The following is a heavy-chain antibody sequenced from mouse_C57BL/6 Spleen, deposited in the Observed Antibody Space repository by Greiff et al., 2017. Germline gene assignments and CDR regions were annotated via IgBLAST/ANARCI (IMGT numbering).Heavy chain of an antibody. D-gene: IGHD2-1*01. J-gene: IGHJ1*03. CDR2: IRSKSNNYAT. CDR3: VRTHDGNYWYFDV. Sequence: EVKLQESGGGLVQPKGSLKLSCAASGFSFNTYAMNWVRQAPGKGLEWVARIRSKSNNYATYYADSVKDRFTISRDDSESMLYLQMNNLKTEDTAMYYCVRTHDGNYWYFDVWGTGTTVTVSS. V-gene: IGHV10-1*01. CDR1: GFSFNTYA.